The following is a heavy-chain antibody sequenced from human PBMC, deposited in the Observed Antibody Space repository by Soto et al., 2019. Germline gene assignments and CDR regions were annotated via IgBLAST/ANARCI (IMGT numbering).Heavy chain of an antibody. J-gene: IGHJ3*02. CDR2: ISGSGGST. V-gene: IGHV3-23*01. CDR1: GFTFSSYA. Sequence: GSLRLSCAASGFTFSSYAMSWVRQAPGKGLEWVSAISGSGGSTYYADSVKGRFTISRDNSKNTLYLQMNSLRAEDTAVYYCAKARSQEYAFDIWGQGTMVTVSS. CDR3: AKARSQEYAFDI.